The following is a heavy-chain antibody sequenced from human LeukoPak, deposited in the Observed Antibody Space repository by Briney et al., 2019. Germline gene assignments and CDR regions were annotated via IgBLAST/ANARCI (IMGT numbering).Heavy chain of an antibody. CDR1: GGSFSGYY. J-gene: IGHJ3*02. V-gene: IGHV4-34*01. CDR3: ARGHYYDYVWGSTDAFDI. D-gene: IGHD3-16*01. Sequence: SETLSLTCAVYGGSFSGYYWSWIRQPPGKGLEWIGEINHSGSTNYNPSLKSRVTISVDTSKNQFSLKLSSVTAADTAVYYCARGHYYDYVWGSTDAFDIWGQGTMVTVSS. CDR2: INHSGST.